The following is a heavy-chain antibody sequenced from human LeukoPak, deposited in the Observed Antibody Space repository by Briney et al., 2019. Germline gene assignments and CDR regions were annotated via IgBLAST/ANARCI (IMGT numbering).Heavy chain of an antibody. CDR1: GFTVSSNY. J-gene: IGHJ5*02. V-gene: IGHV3-53*01. D-gene: IGHD4-17*01. Sequence: GGSLRLSCAASGFTVSSNYMSWVRQAPGKGLEWVSVIYTGVSTYYADSVKGRFTITRDNSKNTLYLQMNGLRAEDTAVYYCARTVGYGDYHWFDPWGQGTLVTVSS. CDR2: IYTGVST. CDR3: ARTVGYGDYHWFDP.